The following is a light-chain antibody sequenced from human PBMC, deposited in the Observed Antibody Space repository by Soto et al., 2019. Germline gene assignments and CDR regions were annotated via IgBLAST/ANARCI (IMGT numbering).Light chain of an antibody. J-gene: IGKJ1*01. Sequence: DIQMTQSPSTLSSSVGDRVTITCRASQSIGVWLAWYQQKPGRAPKLLIYDASTLQRGVPSRFSGSGSGTEFTLNISSLQPEDFATYYCQQYDISPGTFGQGTKVDIK. CDR1: QSIGVW. V-gene: IGKV1-5*01. CDR3: QQYDISPGT. CDR2: DAS.